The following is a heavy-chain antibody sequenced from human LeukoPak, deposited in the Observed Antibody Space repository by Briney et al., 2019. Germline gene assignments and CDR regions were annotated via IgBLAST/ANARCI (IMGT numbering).Heavy chain of an antibody. CDR2: ISAYNGNT. CDR1: VYTFTSYG. CDR3: ARDLQLYSSSWYGGSEH. V-gene: IGHV1-18*01. J-gene: IGHJ1*01. D-gene: IGHD6-13*01. Sequence: ASVKVSCKASVYTFTSYGISWVRQDPGQGLEWMGWISAYNGNTNYAQKLQGRVTMTTDTSTSTAYMELRSLRSDDTAVYYCARDLQLYSSSWYGGSEHWGQGTLVTVSS.